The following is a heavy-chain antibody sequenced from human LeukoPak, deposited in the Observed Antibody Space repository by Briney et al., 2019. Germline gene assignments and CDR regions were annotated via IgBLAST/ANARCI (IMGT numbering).Heavy chain of an antibody. J-gene: IGHJ4*02. CDR1: GGSFSGYY. D-gene: IGHD4-17*01. Sequence: SETLSLTCAVYGGSFSGYYWSWIRQPPGKGLEWIGEINHRGSTNYNPSLKSRVTISVDTSKNQFSLKLSSVTAADTAVYYCARGYYGDYDYWGQGTLVTVSS. CDR3: ARGYYGDYDY. CDR2: INHRGST. V-gene: IGHV4-34*01.